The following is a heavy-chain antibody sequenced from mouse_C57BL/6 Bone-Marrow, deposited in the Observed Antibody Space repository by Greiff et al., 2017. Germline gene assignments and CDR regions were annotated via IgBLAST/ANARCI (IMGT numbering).Heavy chain of an antibody. Sequence: QLQQSGAELVMPGASVKLSCKASGYTFTSYWMHWVKQRPGQGLEWIGEIDPSDSYTNYNQKFKGKSTLTVDKSSSTAYMQLSSLTSEDSAVYYCARGGYYYGSSGFAYWGQGTLVTVSA. CDR3: ARGGYYYGSSGFAY. J-gene: IGHJ3*01. CDR1: GYTFTSYW. CDR2: IDPSDSYT. V-gene: IGHV1-69*01. D-gene: IGHD1-1*01.